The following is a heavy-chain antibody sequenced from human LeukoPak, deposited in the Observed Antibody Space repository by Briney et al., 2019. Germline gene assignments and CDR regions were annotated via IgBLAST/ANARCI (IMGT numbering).Heavy chain of an antibody. CDR3: ARSPPGCSGGSCYFDY. V-gene: IGHV3-30-3*01. CDR1: GFTFSSYT. Sequence: GGSLRLSCAASGFTFSSYTMYWVRQAPGKGLEWVAVISYDGNNKYYADSVKGRFTISRDNPQNTLYLQMNSLRAEDTAVYYCARSPPGCSGGSCYFDYWGQGTLVTVSS. J-gene: IGHJ4*02. CDR2: ISYDGNNK. D-gene: IGHD2-15*01.